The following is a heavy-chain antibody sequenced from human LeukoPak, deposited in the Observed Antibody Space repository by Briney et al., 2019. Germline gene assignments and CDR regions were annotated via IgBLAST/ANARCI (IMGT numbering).Heavy chain of an antibody. CDR3: ARDVPSFMVRGVIRWFDP. CDR1: GFTFSSYE. V-gene: IGHV3-48*03. Sequence: GGSLRLSCAASGFTFSSYEMNWVRQAPGKGLEWVSYISSSGSTIYYADSVKGRFTISRDNAKNSLYLQMNSLRAEDTAVYYCARDVPSFMVRGVIRWFDPWGQGTLVTVSS. J-gene: IGHJ5*02. CDR2: ISSSGSTI. D-gene: IGHD3-10*01.